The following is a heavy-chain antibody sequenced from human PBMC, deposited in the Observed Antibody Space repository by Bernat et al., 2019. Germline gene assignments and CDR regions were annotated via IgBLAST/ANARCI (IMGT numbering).Heavy chain of an antibody. V-gene: IGHV3-13*01. Sequence: EVQLVESGGGLIQPGGSLRLSCAASGFTVSTNYMTWVRQATGKGLEWVSAIGTAGDTYYPGSVKGRFTISRENAKNSLYLQMNSLRAGDTAVYYCARGGSGAFDYWGQGTLVTVSS. J-gene: IGHJ4*02. CDR2: IGTAGDT. CDR3: ARGGSGAFDY. CDR1: GFTVSTNY. D-gene: IGHD3-10*01.